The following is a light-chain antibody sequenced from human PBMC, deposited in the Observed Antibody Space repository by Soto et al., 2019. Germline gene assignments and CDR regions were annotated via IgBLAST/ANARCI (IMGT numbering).Light chain of an antibody. CDR2: GAS. V-gene: IGKV3-20*01. J-gene: IGKJ2*01. CDR3: QQYGNSPYT. Sequence: EIVLTQSPGTLSLSPGEGATLSCRASQSVSSTYLAWYQQKPGQAPRLLIYGASSRATGIPDRFSGSGSGTDFSLTISRLEPEDFAVYYCQQYGNSPYTFGQGTKLELK. CDR1: QSVSSTY.